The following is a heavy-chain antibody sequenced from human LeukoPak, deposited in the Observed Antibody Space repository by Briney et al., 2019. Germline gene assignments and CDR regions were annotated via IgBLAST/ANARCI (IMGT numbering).Heavy chain of an antibody. CDR2: ISYDGSNK. CDR1: GFTFSSYG. V-gene: IGHV3-30*18. CDR3: AKVTTVTTGDY. J-gene: IGHJ4*02. D-gene: IGHD4-17*01. Sequence: GSLRLSCAASGFTFSSYGMHWVRRAPGKGLEWVAVISYDGSNKYYADSVKGRFTISRDNSKNMLYLQMNSLRAEDTAVYYCAKVTTVTTGDYWGQGTLVTVSS.